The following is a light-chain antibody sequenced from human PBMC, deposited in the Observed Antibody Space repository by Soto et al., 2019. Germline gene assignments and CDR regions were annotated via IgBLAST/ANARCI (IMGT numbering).Light chain of an antibody. CDR2: DAS. Sequence: DIQMTQSPSSLSASVGDRVTMACQASQDISNYLNWYQQKPGKAPKLLIYDASNLETGVPSRFSGSGSGTDFTLTISSLQPEDIGTYYCQQYDNLPLTFGGGTKVDI. CDR1: QDISNY. J-gene: IGKJ4*01. CDR3: QQYDNLPLT. V-gene: IGKV1-33*01.